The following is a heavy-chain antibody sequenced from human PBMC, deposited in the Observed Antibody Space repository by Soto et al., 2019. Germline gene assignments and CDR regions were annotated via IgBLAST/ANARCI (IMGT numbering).Heavy chain of an antibody. CDR1: GGSISSDGYY. Sequence: QVPLQESGPGLVKPSQTLSLTCTVSGGSISSDGYYWTWVRQHPGKGLEWIGYIYHTGSTYYNPFLKXXVXIXXDTPKNQFSAKLISVTAAGTGVYYWACGYGFNYDYWGQGTLVTVSS. V-gene: IGHV4-31*01. CDR3: ACGYGFNYDY. CDR2: IYHTGST. J-gene: IGHJ4*02. D-gene: IGHD5-12*01.